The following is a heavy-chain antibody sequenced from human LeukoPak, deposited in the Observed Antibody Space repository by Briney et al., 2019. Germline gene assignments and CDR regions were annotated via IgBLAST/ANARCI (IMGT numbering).Heavy chain of an antibody. CDR3: ATAKNFWSGYYPLYAFDI. J-gene: IGHJ3*02. CDR1: GYTLTELS. V-gene: IGHV1-24*01. Sequence: ASVKVSCKVSGYTLTELSMRWVRQAPGKGLEWMGGFDPEDGETIYAQKFQGRVTMTEDTSTDTAYMELSSLRSEDTAVYYCATAKNFWSGYYPLYAFDIWGQGTMVTVSS. CDR2: FDPEDGET. D-gene: IGHD3-3*01.